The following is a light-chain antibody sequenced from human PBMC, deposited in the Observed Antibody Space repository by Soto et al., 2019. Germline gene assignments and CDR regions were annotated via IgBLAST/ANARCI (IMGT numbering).Light chain of an antibody. CDR1: SANIGTGYD. Sequence: QSVLTQPPSVSGAPGQMVTISCTGSSANIGTGYDVHWYQQLPGKVPNLLSSGDSNRPSGVPDRFSGSKSGTSASLAITGLQAEDETDYHCQSYDTSRGGSYVFGTGTQLTV. J-gene: IGLJ1*01. CDR3: QSYDTSRGGSYV. CDR2: GDS. V-gene: IGLV1-40*01.